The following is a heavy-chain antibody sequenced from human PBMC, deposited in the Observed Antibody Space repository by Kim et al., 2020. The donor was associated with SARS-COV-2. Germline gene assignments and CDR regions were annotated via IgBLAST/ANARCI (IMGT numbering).Heavy chain of an antibody. Sequence: SETLSLTCTVSGGSISSGDYYWSWIRQPPGKGLEWIGYIYYSGSTYYNPSLKSRVTISVDTSKNQFSLKLSSVTAADTAVYYCARARKEYITITFGGVISHFDYWGQGTLVTVSS. CDR2: IYYSGST. CDR3: ARARKEYITITFGGVISHFDY. V-gene: IGHV4-30-4*01. CDR1: GGSISSGDYY. D-gene: IGHD3-16*02. J-gene: IGHJ4*02.